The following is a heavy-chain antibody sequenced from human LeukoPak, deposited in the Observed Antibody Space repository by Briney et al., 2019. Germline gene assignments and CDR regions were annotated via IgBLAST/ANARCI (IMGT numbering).Heavy chain of an antibody. CDR3: ARGGYYDNYFEN. CDR2: IDYSGST. J-gene: IGHJ4*02. CDR1: RGSTSGYY. Sequence: KTSETLSLTCTVSRGSTSGYYWSWLRQPPGKGLEWIGYIDYSGSTNYNPSLKSRVTISVDTSKNQFSLKLSSVTAADTAVFYCARGGYYDNYFENWGQGTLVTVSS. V-gene: IGHV4-59*01. D-gene: IGHD3-22*01.